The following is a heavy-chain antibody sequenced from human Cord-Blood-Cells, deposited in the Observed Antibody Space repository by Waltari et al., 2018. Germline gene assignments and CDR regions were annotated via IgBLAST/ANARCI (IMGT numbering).Heavy chain of an antibody. V-gene: IGHV1-24*01. CDR3: ATPRSGPTYYCDGMDV. D-gene: IGHD3-10*01. CDR2: VDAEDGET. J-gene: IGHJ6*02. Sequence: QVQLVQSGAEVKKPGASVKVSCKVSGYTLTELSMHWVRQAPGKGLEWMGCVDAEDGETIYAPEFQGRGNMTEDTSTDTSYMELSSLRSEETAVYYCATPRSGPTYYCDGMDVWGQGTTVTVSS. CDR1: GYTLTELS.